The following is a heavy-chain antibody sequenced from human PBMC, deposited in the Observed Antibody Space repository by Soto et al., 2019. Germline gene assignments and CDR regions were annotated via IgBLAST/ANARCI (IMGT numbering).Heavy chain of an antibody. CDR2: IYYSGST. CDR3: ARGLERGITMVRGVIFDP. CDR1: GGSISSYY. D-gene: IGHD3-10*01. J-gene: IGHJ5*02. Sequence: SETLSLTCTVSGGSISSYYWIWIRQPPGKGLEWIGYIYYSGSTNYNPSLKSRVTISVDTSKNQFSLKLSSVTAADTAVYYCARGLERGITMVRGVIFDPWGQGTLVTVSS. V-gene: IGHV4-59*01.